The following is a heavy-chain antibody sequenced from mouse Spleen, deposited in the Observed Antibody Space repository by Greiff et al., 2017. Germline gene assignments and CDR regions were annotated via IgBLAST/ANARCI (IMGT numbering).Heavy chain of an antibody. J-gene: IGHJ2*01. Sequence: DVMLVESGEGLVKPGGSLKLSCAASGFTFSSYAMSWVRQTPEKRLEWVAYISTGGDYIYYADTVKGRFTISRDNARNTLYLQMSSLKSEDTAMYYCTRDYYGSDYWGQGTTLTVSS. CDR3: TRDYYGSDY. CDR1: GFTFSSYA. CDR2: ISTGGDYI. D-gene: IGHD1-1*01. V-gene: IGHV5-9-1*02.